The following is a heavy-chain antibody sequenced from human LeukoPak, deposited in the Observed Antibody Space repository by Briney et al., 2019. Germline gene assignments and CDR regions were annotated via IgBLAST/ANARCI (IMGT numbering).Heavy chain of an antibody. Sequence: PSGGSLRLSCAASGFTVSSNYMSWVRQAPGKGLEWVSVIYSGGSTYYADSVKGRFTISRDNSKNTLYLQMNSLRAEDTPAYYCARGRAGSYFDYWGQGTLVTVSS. V-gene: IGHV3-66*01. D-gene: IGHD3-10*01. CDR2: IYSGGST. CDR1: GFTVSSNY. J-gene: IGHJ4*02. CDR3: ARGRAGSYFDY.